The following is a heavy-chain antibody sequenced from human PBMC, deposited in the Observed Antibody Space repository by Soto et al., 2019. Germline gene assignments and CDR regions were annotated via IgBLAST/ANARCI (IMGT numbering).Heavy chain of an antibody. V-gene: IGHV3-21*01. CDR2: ISSSSSYI. Sequence: PGGSLRLSCAASGFTFSSNSMNWVRQAPGKGLEWVSSISSSSSYIYYTDSVKGRFTISRDNAKNSLYLQMNSLRAEDTAVYYCASETGDSSGWYGYWGQGTLVTVSS. D-gene: IGHD6-19*01. CDR1: GFTFSSNS. J-gene: IGHJ4*02. CDR3: ASETGDSSGWYGY.